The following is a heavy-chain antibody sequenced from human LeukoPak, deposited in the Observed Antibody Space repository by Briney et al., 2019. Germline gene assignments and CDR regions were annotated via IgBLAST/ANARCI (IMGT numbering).Heavy chain of an antibody. D-gene: IGHD3-3*01. CDR3: ARVVTIFGYYYYMDV. CDR2: IYHSGST. V-gene: IGHV4-38-2*02. Sequence: SETLSLTCTVSGYSISSGYYWGWIRQPPGKGLEWIGSIYHSGSTYYNPSLKSRVTISVDTSKNQFSLKLSSVTAAGTAVYYCARVVTIFGYYYYMDVWGKGTTVTVSS. CDR1: GYSISSGYY. J-gene: IGHJ6*03.